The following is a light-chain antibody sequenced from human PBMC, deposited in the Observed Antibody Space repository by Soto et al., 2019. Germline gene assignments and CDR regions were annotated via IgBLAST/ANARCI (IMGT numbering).Light chain of an antibody. V-gene: IGKV3-15*01. J-gene: IGKJ2*01. CDR2: GAS. Sequence: IVMTQSTATLSVSPGERATLSCRASQDINSNLDWYQQRPGQAPRLLMYGASTRAADIPARFSGSGSGTDFTLTISSLQSEDFAVYYCQQYNKWPLYTFGQGTRLDIK. CDR1: QDINSN. CDR3: QQYNKWPLYT.